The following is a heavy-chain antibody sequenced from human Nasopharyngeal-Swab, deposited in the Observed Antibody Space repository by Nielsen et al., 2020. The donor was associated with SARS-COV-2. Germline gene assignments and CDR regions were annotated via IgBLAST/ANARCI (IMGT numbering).Heavy chain of an antibody. CDR2: IKQDGSEK. CDR3: ARDLGSGTVSDY. V-gene: IGHV3-7*01. J-gene: IGHJ4*02. D-gene: IGHD4-17*01. Sequence: VRQAPGKGLEWVANIKQDGSEKYYVDSVKGRFTIPRDNAKNSLYLQMNSLRAEDTAVYYCARDLGSGTVSDYWGQGTLVTVSS.